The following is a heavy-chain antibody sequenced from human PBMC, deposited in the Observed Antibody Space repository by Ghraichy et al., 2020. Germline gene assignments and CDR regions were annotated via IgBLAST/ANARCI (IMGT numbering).Heavy chain of an antibody. CDR3: ARGGPSYGSGSYYNSRYYYGMDV. Sequence: SETRSLTCAVYGGSFSGYYWSWIRQPPGKGLEWIGEINHSGSTNYNPSLKSRVTISVDTSKNQFSLKLSSVTAADTAVYYCARGGPSYGSGSYYNSRYYYGMDVWGQGTTVTVSS. D-gene: IGHD3-10*01. V-gene: IGHV4-34*01. CDR2: INHSGST. CDR1: GGSFSGYY. J-gene: IGHJ6*02.